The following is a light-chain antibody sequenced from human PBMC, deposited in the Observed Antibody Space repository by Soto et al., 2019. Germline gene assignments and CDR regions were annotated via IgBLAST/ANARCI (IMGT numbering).Light chain of an antibody. CDR2: DAS. Sequence: DIQMTQSPSTLSASVGDTVTVTCRASQSVSGWLAWYQQKPGEAPKLLIYDASALARGVPSRFSGSGSGTKFTLTIASLQPDDFATYYCQQYETFSGTFGPGTQGGYQ. J-gene: IGKJ1*01. CDR3: QQYETFSGT. CDR1: QSVSGW. V-gene: IGKV1-5*01.